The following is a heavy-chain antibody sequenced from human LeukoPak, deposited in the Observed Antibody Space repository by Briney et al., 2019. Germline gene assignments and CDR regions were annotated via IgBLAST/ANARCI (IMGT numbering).Heavy chain of an antibody. D-gene: IGHD3-22*01. Sequence: ASVKVSCKASGYTFTSYYMHWVRQVPGQGLEWMGIINPSGGNTTYAQKFQGRVTMTRDMSTSTVYMELSSLRSEDTAVYYCARDPGYDTSGYYYGYFDYWGLGTLVTVSS. V-gene: IGHV1-46*01. J-gene: IGHJ4*02. CDR2: INPSGGNT. CDR1: GYTFTSYY. CDR3: ARDPGYDTSGYYYGYFDY.